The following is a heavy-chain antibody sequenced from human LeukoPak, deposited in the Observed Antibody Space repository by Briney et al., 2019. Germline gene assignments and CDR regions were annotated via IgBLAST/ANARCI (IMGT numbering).Heavy chain of an antibody. CDR1: GFTFSTYW. CDR2: IKQDGSEK. V-gene: IGHV3-7*01. CDR3: ARDFEIADTVAFDY. D-gene: IGHD5-18*01. Sequence: GGSLRLSCAASGFTFSTYWMSWVRQAPGKGLEWVANIKQDGSEKYYVDSVKGRFTISRDNAKNSLYLQMNSLRAEDTAVYYCARDFEIADTVAFDYWGQGTLVTVSS. J-gene: IGHJ4*02.